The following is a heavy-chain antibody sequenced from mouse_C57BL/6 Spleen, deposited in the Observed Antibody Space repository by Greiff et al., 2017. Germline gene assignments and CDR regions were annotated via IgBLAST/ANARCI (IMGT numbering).Heavy chain of an antibody. CDR2: IYWDDDK. CDR1: GLSLSTSCMG. D-gene: IGHD4-1*01. J-gene: IGHJ2*01. CDR3: ARRYLDWDIDY. Sequence: QVTLKESGPGILQSSQPLSLTCSFSGLSLSTSCMGVSWIRQPSGKGLEWLAHIYWDDDKRYNPSLKSRLTISTDTSRNQGFLKVTSGDTAVTATYYCARRYLDWDIDYWLQGTTLTVSS. V-gene: IGHV8-12*01.